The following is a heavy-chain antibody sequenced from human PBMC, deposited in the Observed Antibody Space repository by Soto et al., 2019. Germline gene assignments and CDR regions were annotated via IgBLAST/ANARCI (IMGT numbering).Heavy chain of an antibody. D-gene: IGHD3-10*01. CDR2: IGTAGDT. CDR3: ARGPYGSGSPIAPYNFVY. CDR1: GFTFSSYD. J-gene: IGHJ4*02. V-gene: IGHV3-13*01. Sequence: EVQLVESGGGLVQPGGSLRLSCAASGFTFSSYDMHWVRQATGKGLEWVSAIGTAGDTYYPGSVKGRFTISRENAKNSLFLELNSLRAGDTAVYYCARGPYGSGSPIAPYNFVYWCQGTLVTVSS.